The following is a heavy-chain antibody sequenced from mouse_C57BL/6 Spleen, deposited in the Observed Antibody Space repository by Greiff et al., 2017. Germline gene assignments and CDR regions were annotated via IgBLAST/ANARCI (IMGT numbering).Heavy chain of an antibody. D-gene: IGHD4-1*01. CDR1: GFTFTDYY. Sequence: EVMLVESGGGLVQPGGSLSLSCAASGFTFTDYYMSWVRQPPGKALEWLGFIRNKANGYTTEYSASVKGRFTISRDNSQSILYLQMNALRAEDSATYYCARYRLGPGYFDYWGQGTTLTVSS. CDR2: IRNKANGYTT. CDR3: ARYRLGPGYFDY. V-gene: IGHV7-3*01. J-gene: IGHJ2*01.